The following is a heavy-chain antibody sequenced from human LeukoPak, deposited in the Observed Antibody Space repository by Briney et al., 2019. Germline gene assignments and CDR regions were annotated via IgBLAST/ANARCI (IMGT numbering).Heavy chain of an antibody. CDR2: IIPILGIT. Sequence: SVKVSCKASGGTFSTYAISWMRQAPGQGLEWMGRIIPILGITNYAQKFQGRVTITADKSTTTASMELSSLRSEDTAVYYCAGGGYCSSTSCPFDFWGQGTLVTVSS. CDR1: GGTFSTYA. CDR3: AGGGYCSSTSCPFDF. V-gene: IGHV1-69*04. D-gene: IGHD2-2*01. J-gene: IGHJ4*02.